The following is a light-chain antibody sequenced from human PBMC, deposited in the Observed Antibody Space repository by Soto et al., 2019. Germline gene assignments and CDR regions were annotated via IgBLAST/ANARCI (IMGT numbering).Light chain of an antibody. Sequence: EIVLTQSPGTLSLSPGERATLSCRASQSVSSSYLAWYQQKPGQAPRLLIYGASSRATGIPDRFSGSGSGTDFTLTISRLEPEDVAVYYCQQYGSSPRLTFGGGTKVEIK. CDR1: QSVSSSY. J-gene: IGKJ4*01. V-gene: IGKV3-20*01. CDR2: GAS. CDR3: QQYGSSPRLT.